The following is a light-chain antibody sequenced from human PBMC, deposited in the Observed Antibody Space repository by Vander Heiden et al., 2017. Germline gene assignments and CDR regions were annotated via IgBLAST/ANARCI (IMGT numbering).Light chain of an antibody. CDR1: QSVLYSSNNKNY. Sequence: DIVMTQSPDSLAVALGERATINCKSSQSVLYSSNNKNYLAWYQKKPGQPTKLLISWAATRESGVPDRFSGSGSGTDFTLTISSLQAEDVAVYYCQQYYRTPWTFGQGTTVEIK. CDR2: WAA. V-gene: IGKV4-1*01. CDR3: QQYYRTPWT. J-gene: IGKJ1*01.